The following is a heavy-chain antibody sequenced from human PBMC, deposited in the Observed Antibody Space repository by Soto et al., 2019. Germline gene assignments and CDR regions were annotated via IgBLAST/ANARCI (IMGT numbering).Heavy chain of an antibody. CDR3: VGEPYLPAAGWLFSLHC. CDR2: IWYDGVNK. Sequence: VESLRLAYAASGFSFRSYAMHWVRQAPGKGLEWVAVIWYDGVNKYYADSVKGRFTISRDNSNNTLYVQMNSLKAEDTAVYYCVGEPYLPAAGWLFSLHCWGPGTRVTVST. D-gene: IGHD2-2*01. V-gene: IGHV3-33*01. J-gene: IGHJ4*01. CDR1: GFSFRSYA.